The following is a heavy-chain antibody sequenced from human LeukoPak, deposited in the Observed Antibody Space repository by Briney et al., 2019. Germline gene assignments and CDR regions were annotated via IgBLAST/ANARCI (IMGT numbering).Heavy chain of an antibody. CDR3: AKDRGMVGASVRAFDY. D-gene: IGHD1-26*01. J-gene: IGHJ4*02. CDR2: ISGSGETT. V-gene: IGHV3-23*01. Sequence: QPGGSLRLSCAASGCTFRNHAMNWVRQAPGKGLEWVSVISGSGETTYYADSVKGRFTISRDNSQNTLYLQMSSLRGEDTALYYCAKDRGMVGASVRAFDYWGQGTLVTVSS. CDR1: GCTFRNHA.